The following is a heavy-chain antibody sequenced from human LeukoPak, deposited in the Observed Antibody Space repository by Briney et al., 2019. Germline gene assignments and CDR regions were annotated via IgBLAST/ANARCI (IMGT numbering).Heavy chain of an antibody. CDR3: AISYGDYVLGFDY. Sequence: GGSLRLSCGASGFTFSSYARSWVRQAPGKGLEWVSAISGSGGSTYYADSVKGRFTISRDNSKNTLYLQMNSLRAEDTAVYYCAISYGDYVLGFDYWGQGTLVTVSS. CDR1: GFTFSSYA. V-gene: IGHV3-23*01. D-gene: IGHD4-17*01. CDR2: ISGSGGST. J-gene: IGHJ4*02.